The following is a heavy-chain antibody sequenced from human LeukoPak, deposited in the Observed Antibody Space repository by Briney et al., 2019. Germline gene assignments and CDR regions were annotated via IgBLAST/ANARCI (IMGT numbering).Heavy chain of an antibody. J-gene: IGHJ4*02. CDR1: GYTFTGYY. Sequence: ASVKVSCKASGYTFTGYYMHWVRQAPGQGLEWMGWINPNSGGTNYAQKLQGRVTMTTDTSTSTAYMELRSLRSDDTAVYYCARDENTAMPTDYWGQGTLVTVSS. D-gene: IGHD5-18*01. CDR2: INPNSGGT. V-gene: IGHV1-2*02. CDR3: ARDENTAMPTDY.